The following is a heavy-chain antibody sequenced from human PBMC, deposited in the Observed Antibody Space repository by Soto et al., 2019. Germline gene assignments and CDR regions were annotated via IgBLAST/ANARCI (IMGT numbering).Heavy chain of an antibody. D-gene: IGHD3-10*01. J-gene: IGHJ5*02. V-gene: IGHV3-23*01. CDR1: GFTFSNYA. CDR3: VKDLGGGFGELLA. Sequence: EVQLLESGGGLVQPGGSLRLSCAASGFTFSNYAMSWVRQAPGKGLDWVSGISGSGGSTNYADSVKGGFTISGDNSKNTLYRQMNGLRAGDTAVYYCVKDLGGGFGELLAWGRGTLVTVSS. CDR2: ISGSGGST.